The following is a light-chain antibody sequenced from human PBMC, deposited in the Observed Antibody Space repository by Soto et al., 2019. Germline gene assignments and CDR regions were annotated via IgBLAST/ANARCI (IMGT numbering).Light chain of an antibody. CDR2: EVT. CDR3: SSYTSRSTRV. J-gene: IGLJ3*02. CDR1: CSDVGGYNY. Sequence: QSVLTQPASVSGSPGQSITISCTGTCSDVGGYNYVSWYQQHPGKAPKLMIYEVTNRPSGVSNRFSGSKSGNTASLTISGLQAEDEADYYCSSYTSRSTRVFGGGTKLTVL. V-gene: IGLV2-14*01.